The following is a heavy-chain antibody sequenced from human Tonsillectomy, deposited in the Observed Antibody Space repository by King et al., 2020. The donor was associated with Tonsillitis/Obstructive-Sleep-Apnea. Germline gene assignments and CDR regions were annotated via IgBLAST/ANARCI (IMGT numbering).Heavy chain of an antibody. D-gene: IGHD3-3*01. Sequence: LQLQESGPGLVKPSETLSLTCTVSGGSISSSTYYWGWIRQPTESTGMGLEWIGTIYYNGRTYYNPSLKSRVTISVDTSKNQFSLKLSSVIAADTAVYYCARRVVFGVVSNWFDPWGQGTLVTVSS. CDR1: GGSISSSTYY. V-gene: IGHV4-39*01. J-gene: IGHJ5*02. CDR2: IYYNGRT. CDR3: ARRVVFGVVSNWFDP.